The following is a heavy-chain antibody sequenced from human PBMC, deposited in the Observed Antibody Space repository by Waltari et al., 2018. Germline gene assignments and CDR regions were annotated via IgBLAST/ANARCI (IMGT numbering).Heavy chain of an antibody. CDR2: LYYSGST. CDR3: ARGGYRGYDGWFDP. CDR1: GGSISSYY. J-gene: IGHJ5*02. V-gene: IGHV4-59*01. Sequence: QVQLQESGPGLVKPSETLSLTCTVSGGSISSYYWSWIRQPPGKGLEWIGYLYYSGSTNYYPSLKSRVTISVDTSKTQFSLKLNAVTAADTAVYYCARGGYRGYDGWFDPWGQGTLVTVSS. D-gene: IGHD5-12*01.